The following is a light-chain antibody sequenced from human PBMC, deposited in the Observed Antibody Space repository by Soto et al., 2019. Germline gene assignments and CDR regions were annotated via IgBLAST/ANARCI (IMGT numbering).Light chain of an antibody. Sequence: EIVMTQSPATLSVSPGERATLSCRASQSVSGNFAWYQQKPGQAPRLLIYGASTRATGIPARFSGSGSGTEFTLTISSLQSEDFAVYYWQQYNNWPPLTFGGGTKVEIK. CDR1: QSVSGN. J-gene: IGKJ4*01. V-gene: IGKV3-15*01. CDR2: GAS. CDR3: QQYNNWPPLT.